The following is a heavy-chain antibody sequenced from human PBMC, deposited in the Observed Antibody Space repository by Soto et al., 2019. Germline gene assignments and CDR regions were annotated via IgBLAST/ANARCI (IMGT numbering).Heavy chain of an antibody. D-gene: IGHD1-26*01. V-gene: IGHV4-34*01. CDR1: GGSFSGYY. CDR3: ARKRGSDCYYFCYAMDG. Sequence: QVQLQPWGAGLLKPSETLSLTCAVYGGSFSGYYWSWIRQPPGKGLEWIGEINHSGSTNYNPSLKRRLPISVDTSTNQFSRKLRSVTAADPGVYYCARKRGSDCYYFCYAMDGWGQGTSVTVSS. CDR2: INHSGST. J-gene: IGHJ6*02.